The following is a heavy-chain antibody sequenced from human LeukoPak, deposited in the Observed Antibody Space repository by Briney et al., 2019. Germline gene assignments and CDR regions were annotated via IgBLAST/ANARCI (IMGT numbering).Heavy chain of an antibody. Sequence: PSETLSLTCTVSGGSISSYYWSWIRQPPGKGLEWIGYIYYSGSTNYNPSLKSRVTISVDTSKNQFSLKLSSVTAADTAVYYCARGRIAARAYYFDYWGQGTLVTVSS. CDR3: ARGRIAARAYYFDY. D-gene: IGHD6-6*01. CDR2: IYYSGST. V-gene: IGHV4-59*01. J-gene: IGHJ4*02. CDR1: GGSISSYY.